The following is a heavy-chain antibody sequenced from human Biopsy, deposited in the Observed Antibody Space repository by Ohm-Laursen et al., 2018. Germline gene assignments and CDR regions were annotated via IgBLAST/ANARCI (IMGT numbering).Heavy chain of an antibody. Sequence: SDTLSLTCSVSGGSMTGYEWSWIRLAPGQGLEWNGYIYYSGGTKYNPSLASRVTFSVDMSKTQFSLKLYSVTAADTAVYYCARVEAGTYDALDIWGQGTLVAVSA. J-gene: IGHJ3*02. CDR3: ARVEAGTYDALDI. CDR2: IYYSGGT. V-gene: IGHV4-59*07. D-gene: IGHD2-15*01. CDR1: GGSMTGYE.